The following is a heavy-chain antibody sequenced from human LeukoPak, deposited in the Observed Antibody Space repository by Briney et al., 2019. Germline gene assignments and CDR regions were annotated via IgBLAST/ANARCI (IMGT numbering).Heavy chain of an antibody. CDR3: ARDSIHRRTTPFDY. CDR1: GFTFSHYA. V-gene: IGHV4-34*01. CDR2: INHSGST. D-gene: IGHD1-7*01. J-gene: IGHJ4*02. Sequence: GSLRLSCAASGFTFSHYAMNWVRQPPGKGLEWIGEINHSGSTNYNPSLKSRVAISVDTSKNQFSLKLSSVTAADTAVYFCARDSIHRRTTPFDYWGQGILVTVSS.